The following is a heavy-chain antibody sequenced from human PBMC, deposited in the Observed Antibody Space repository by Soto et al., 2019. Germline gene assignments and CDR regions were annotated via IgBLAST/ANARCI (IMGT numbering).Heavy chain of an antibody. Sequence: ASVKVSCKTSGYTFTSYSVSWVRQAPGHGLESLGIVNPTGGSTHYAQKFQGRVAITFETSTRTVYMELSRLRSDDTAVYFCARSQWALVNRYCDYWGQGTLVTVSS. D-gene: IGHD3-16*02. CDR3: ARSQWALVNRYCDY. J-gene: IGHJ4*02. V-gene: IGHV1-46*01. CDR2: VNPTGGST. CDR1: GYTFTSYS.